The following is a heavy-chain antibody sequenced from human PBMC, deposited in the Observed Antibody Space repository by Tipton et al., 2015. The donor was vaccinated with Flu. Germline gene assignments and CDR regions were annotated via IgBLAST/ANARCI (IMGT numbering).Heavy chain of an antibody. D-gene: IGHD4-23*01. CDR2: ISSIGNT. Sequence: GLVKPSETLSLTCTVSDGSVGSFYWSWIRQPPGKGLEWIGYISSIGNTIYNPSLKGRVTISVGTSKTQFSLRLTSVTAADTAIYYCAREAGGNSDPYFDYWGQGTLVTVSS. V-gene: IGHV4-59*02. CDR1: DGSVGSFY. J-gene: IGHJ4*02. CDR3: AREAGGNSDPYFDY.